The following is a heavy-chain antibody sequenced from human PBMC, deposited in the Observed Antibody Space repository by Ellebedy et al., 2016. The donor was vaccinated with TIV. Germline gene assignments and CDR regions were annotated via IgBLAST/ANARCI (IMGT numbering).Heavy chain of an antibody. Sequence: GGSLRLSXAASGFTFSSYAMSWVRQAPGKGLEWVSAISGSGGSTYYADSVKGRFTISRDNSKNTLYLQMNSLRAEDTAVYYCAKGGERGFGEFWSPYYMDVWGKGTTVTVSS. J-gene: IGHJ6*03. CDR1: GFTFSSYA. CDR3: AKGGERGFGEFWSPYYMDV. V-gene: IGHV3-23*01. D-gene: IGHD3-10*01. CDR2: ISGSGGST.